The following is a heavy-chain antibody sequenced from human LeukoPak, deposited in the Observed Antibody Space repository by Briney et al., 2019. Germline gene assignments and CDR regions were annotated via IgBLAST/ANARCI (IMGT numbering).Heavy chain of an antibody. Sequence: SETLSLTCAVYGGSFSGYYWSWIRQPPGKGLEWIGEINHSGSTNYNPSHKSRVNISVDTSKDQFSLKLSSVTAADTAVYYCAAALTKYCSGGSCYSWNWFDPWGQGTLVTVSS. D-gene: IGHD2-15*01. CDR1: GGSFSGYY. CDR3: AAALTKYCSGGSCYSWNWFDP. V-gene: IGHV4-34*01. CDR2: INHSGST. J-gene: IGHJ5*02.